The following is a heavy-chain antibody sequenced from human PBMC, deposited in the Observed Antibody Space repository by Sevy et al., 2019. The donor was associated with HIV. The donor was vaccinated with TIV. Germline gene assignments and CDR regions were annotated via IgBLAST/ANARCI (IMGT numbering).Heavy chain of an antibody. V-gene: IGHV1-69*10. J-gene: IGHJ5*02. CDR3: ARGDYDGGWFDP. CDR2: IIPILGIA. Sequence: ASVKVSCKASGGTFSSYAISWVRQAPGQGLEWMGGIIPILGIANYAQKFQGRVTITADKSTSTAYMELSSVRSEDTAVYYCARGDYDGGWFDPWGQGTLVTVSS. D-gene: IGHD3-22*01. CDR1: GGTFSSYA.